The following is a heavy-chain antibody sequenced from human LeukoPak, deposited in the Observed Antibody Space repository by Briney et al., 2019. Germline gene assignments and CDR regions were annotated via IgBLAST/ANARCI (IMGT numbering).Heavy chain of an antibody. V-gene: IGHV3-53*01. CDR1: GFTFSSYA. CDR2: IYSGGAI. Sequence: GGSLRLSCAASGFTFSSYAMHWVRQAPGKGLEWVSLIYSGGAIRYADSVKGRFTISRDSSKNTLFLQMNDLTVEDTARYYCARRPGNWGQGILVTVSS. J-gene: IGHJ4*02. D-gene: IGHD1-14*01. CDR3: ARRPGN.